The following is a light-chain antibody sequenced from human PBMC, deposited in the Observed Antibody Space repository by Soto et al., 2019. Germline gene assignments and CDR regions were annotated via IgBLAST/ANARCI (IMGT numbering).Light chain of an antibody. CDR2: EVT. CDR1: SSDIGAYNY. V-gene: IGLV2-14*01. Sequence: QSALTQPASVSGSPGQSITISCIGTSSDIGAYNYVSWYQQHPGKVPKLMIYEVTNRPSGLSNRFSGSKSGNTASLTISGLQAEDEADYFCSSYTSTSTLYVFGTGTKV. CDR3: SSYTSTSTLYV. J-gene: IGLJ1*01.